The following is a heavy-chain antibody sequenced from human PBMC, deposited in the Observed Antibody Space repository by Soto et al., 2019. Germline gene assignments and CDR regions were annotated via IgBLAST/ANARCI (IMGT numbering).Heavy chain of an antibody. CDR1: GGSFTGYY. CDR2: INHSGCT. J-gene: IGHJ6*02. V-gene: IGHV4-34*01. CDR3: ARTGGMDL. Sequence: QVQLQQWGAGLLKPSETLSLTCAVYGGSFTGYYWSWLRQPPGKGPEWIGEINHSGCTKYNPSLENRVTISVDTSKNQFSLKLKSVSAADTAVYYCARTGGMDLWSQGATVTVSS.